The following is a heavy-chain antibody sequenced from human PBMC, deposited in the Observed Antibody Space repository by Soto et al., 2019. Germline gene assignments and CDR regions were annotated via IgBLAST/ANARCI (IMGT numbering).Heavy chain of an antibody. J-gene: IGHJ5*02. CDR3: ARVLSGNKEWFEP. V-gene: IGHV4-4*02. Sequence: QVHLQESGPGLVKPWGTLSLTCAVSGVSVTAGNLWSWVRQSPGKGLEWIGEVFPDGSTNYNPSLKSRVTISLDKSQNHLSLILTSVTAADAALYYCARVLSGNKEWFEPWGQGTLVTVSS. CDR1: GVSVTAGNL. D-gene: IGHD3-10*01. CDR2: VFPDGST.